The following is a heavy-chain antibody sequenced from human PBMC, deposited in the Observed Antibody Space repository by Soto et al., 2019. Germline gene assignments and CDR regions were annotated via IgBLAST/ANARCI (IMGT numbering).Heavy chain of an antibody. V-gene: IGHV1-69*13. D-gene: IGHD3-10*01. CDR1: GGTFSSYA. CDR3: ARDPTSYGSGYYYYGMDV. J-gene: IGHJ6*02. CDR2: IIPIFGTA. Sequence: ASVKVSCKASGGTFSSYAISWVRQAPGQGLEWMGGIIPIFGTANYAQKFQGRVTITADESTSTAYMELSSLRSEDTAVYYCARDPTSYGSGYYYYGMDVWGQGTTVTVSS.